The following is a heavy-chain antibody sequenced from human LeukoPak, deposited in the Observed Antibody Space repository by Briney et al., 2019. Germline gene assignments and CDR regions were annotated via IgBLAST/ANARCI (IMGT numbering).Heavy chain of an antibody. CDR3: ARVLSEWELLSPWVYYFDY. CDR1: GGSVSSSSYY. D-gene: IGHD1-26*01. V-gene: IGHV4-39*07. J-gene: IGHJ4*02. Sequence: PSETLSLTCTVSGGSVSSSSYYWSWIRQPPGKGLEWIGEINHSGSTNYNPSLKSRVTISVDTSKNQFSLKLSSVTAADTAVYYCARVLSEWELLSPWVYYFDYWGQGTLVTVSS. CDR2: INHSGST.